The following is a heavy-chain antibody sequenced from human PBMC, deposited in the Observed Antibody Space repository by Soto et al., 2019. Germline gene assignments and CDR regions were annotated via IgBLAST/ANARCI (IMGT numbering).Heavy chain of an antibody. CDR1: GFTFSSYA. CDR2: ISGSGGST. D-gene: IGHD3-10*01. J-gene: IGHJ6*02. Sequence: GGSLRLSCAASGFTFSSYAMSWVRQAPGKGLEWVSAISGSGGSTYYADSVKGRFTISRDNSKNTLYLQMNSLRAEDTAVYYCAKVLNSGTNYYYGMDVWGQGTTVTVSS. V-gene: IGHV3-23*01. CDR3: AKVLNSGTNYYYGMDV.